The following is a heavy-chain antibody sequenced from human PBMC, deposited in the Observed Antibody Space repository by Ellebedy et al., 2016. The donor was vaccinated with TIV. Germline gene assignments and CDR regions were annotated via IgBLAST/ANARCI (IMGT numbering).Heavy chain of an antibody. D-gene: IGHD2-15*01. V-gene: IGHV3-30*18. CDR1: GFTFYSYA. CDR2: ISTNGANT. CDR3: AKDTPTSGGGSWRDFDH. J-gene: IGHJ5*02. Sequence: GESLKISXAASGFTFYSYAIHWVRQAPGKGPEWLAVISTNGANTWYADSVKGRFKISRDNSENMLYLQMNSLRTDDTAVYYCAKDTPTSGGGSWRDFDHWGQGTLVTVSS.